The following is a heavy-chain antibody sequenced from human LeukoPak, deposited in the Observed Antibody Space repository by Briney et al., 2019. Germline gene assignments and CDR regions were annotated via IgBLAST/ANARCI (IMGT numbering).Heavy chain of an antibody. J-gene: IGHJ1*01. CDR3: ASVGYDFWSGYPAGYFQH. D-gene: IGHD3-3*01. CDR2: IYTSGST. Sequence: SETLSLTCTVAGGSISSGSYYWSWIRQPAGKGLEWIGRIYTSGSTNYNPSLKSRVTISVDTSKNQFSRKLSSVTAADTAVYYCASVGYDFWSGYPAGYFQHWGQGTLVTVSS. V-gene: IGHV4-61*02. CDR1: GGSISSGSYY.